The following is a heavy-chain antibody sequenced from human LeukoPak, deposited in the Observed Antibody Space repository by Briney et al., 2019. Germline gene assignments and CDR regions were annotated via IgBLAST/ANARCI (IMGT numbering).Heavy chain of an antibody. CDR2: ISGSGGST. Sequence: GGSLRLSCAASGFIFSKYAMSWVRQAPGKGLEWVSAISGSGGSTYYADSVKGRFTISRDNSKNTLYLQMNSLRAEDTAVYYCAIHPSLRYFDWLTDWGQGTLVTVSS. V-gene: IGHV3-23*01. CDR3: AIHPSLRYFDWLTD. J-gene: IGHJ4*02. CDR1: GFIFSKYA. D-gene: IGHD3-9*01.